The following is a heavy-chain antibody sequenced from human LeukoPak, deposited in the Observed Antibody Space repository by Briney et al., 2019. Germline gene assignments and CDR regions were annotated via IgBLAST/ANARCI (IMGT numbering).Heavy chain of an antibody. CDR1: GYTFTGYY. J-gene: IGHJ6*02. CDR2: INPNSGGT. V-gene: IGHV1-2*02. CDR3: ARSYYDSSGYDYYGMDV. Sequence: GASVKVSCKASGYTFTGYYMHWVRQAPGQGLEWMGWINPNSGGTNYAQKFQGRVTMTRDTSISIAYMELSRLRSDDTAVYYCARSYYDSSGYDYYGMDVWGQGTTVTVSS. D-gene: IGHD3-22*01.